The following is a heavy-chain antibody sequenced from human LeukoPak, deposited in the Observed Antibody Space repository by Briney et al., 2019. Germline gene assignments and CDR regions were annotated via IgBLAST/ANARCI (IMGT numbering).Heavy chain of an antibody. Sequence: KPSETLSLTCTVSGGSISSYYWSWIRQPPGKGLEWIGYIYYSGSTNYNPSLKSRVTISVDTSKSQFSLKLSSVTAADTAVYYCARESEYSSSSAEYFQHWGQGTLVTVSS. J-gene: IGHJ1*01. CDR1: GGSISSYY. V-gene: IGHV4-59*01. D-gene: IGHD6-6*01. CDR3: ARESEYSSSSAEYFQH. CDR2: IYYSGST.